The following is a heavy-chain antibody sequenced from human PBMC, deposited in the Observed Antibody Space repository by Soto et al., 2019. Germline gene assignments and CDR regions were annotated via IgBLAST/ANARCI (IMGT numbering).Heavy chain of an antibody. D-gene: IGHD3-3*01. J-gene: IGHJ6*02. CDR1: GGSISDFY. V-gene: IGHV4-59*01. Sequence: PSETLSLTCNVSGGSISDFYWSWIRQSPGKRLEWIGYLYYTGSTNYNPALKSRVTISLDTSKNQFPLKVRSVTAADTAVYYCARGGGYDFRSSQAPPIDVWGQGTTVTVSS. CDR3: ARGGGYDFRSSQAPPIDV. CDR2: LYYTGST.